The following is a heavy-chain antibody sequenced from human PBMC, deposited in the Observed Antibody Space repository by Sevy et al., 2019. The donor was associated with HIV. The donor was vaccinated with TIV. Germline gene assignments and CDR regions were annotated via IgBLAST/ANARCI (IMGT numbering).Heavy chain of an antibody. D-gene: IGHD6-13*01. CDR2: ISAYNGNT. CDR1: GYTFTSYG. Sequence: ASVKVSCKASGYTFTSYGISWVRQAPGQGLEWMGWISAYNGNTNYAQKLQGRVTMTTDTSTSTAYMELRSLRSDDTAVYYCAREGSIAAAVLGYHDYYYYYGMDVWGQGTTVTVSS. J-gene: IGHJ6*02. CDR3: AREGSIAAAVLGYHDYYYYYGMDV. V-gene: IGHV1-18*01.